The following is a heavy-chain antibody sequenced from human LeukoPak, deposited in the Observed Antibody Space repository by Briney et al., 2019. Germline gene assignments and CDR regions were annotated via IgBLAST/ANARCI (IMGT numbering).Heavy chain of an antibody. Sequence: GGSLRLSCAASGFTFSSYWMHWVRQAPGKGLVWVSRISSDGSTTSYADSVKGRFTISRDNAKNTLYLQMSSLRAEDTAVYYCARPGGQRSCTNGVCPFDYWGQGTQVTVSS. J-gene: IGHJ4*02. CDR2: ISSDGSTT. D-gene: IGHD2-8*01. V-gene: IGHV3-74*01. CDR3: ARPGGQRSCTNGVCPFDY. CDR1: GFTFSSYW.